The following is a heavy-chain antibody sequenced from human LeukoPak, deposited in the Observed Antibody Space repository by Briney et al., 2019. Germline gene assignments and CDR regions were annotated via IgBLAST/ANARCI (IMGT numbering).Heavy chain of an antibody. V-gene: IGHV4-39*07. D-gene: IGHD5-24*01. Sequence: SETLSLTCTVSGASISSSSYYWSWIRQPPGKGLEWIGSIYYSGSTYYNPSLKSRVTISVDTSKNQVSLKLSSVTAADTAVYYCATGDGYNSFDYWGQGTLVTVSS. CDR1: GASISSSSYY. CDR2: IYYSGST. CDR3: ATGDGYNSFDY. J-gene: IGHJ4*02.